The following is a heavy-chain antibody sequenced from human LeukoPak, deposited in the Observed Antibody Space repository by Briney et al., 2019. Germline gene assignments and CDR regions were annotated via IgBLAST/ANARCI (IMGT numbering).Heavy chain of an antibody. CDR1: GFTFSSYA. J-gene: IGHJ6*02. D-gene: IGHD5-18*01. CDR2: ISYDGSNK. V-gene: IGHV3-30-3*01. Sequence: GRSLRLSCAASGFTFSSYAVHWVRQAPGKGLEWVAVISYDGSNKYYADSVKGRFTISRDNSKSTLYLQMNSLRAEDTAVYYCARRYSYGYYYYYGMDVWGQGTTVTVSS. CDR3: ARRYSYGYYYYYGMDV.